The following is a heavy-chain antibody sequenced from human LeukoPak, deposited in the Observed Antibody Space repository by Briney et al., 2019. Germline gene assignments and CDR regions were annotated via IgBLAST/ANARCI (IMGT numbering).Heavy chain of an antibody. CDR3: ARIWFGHDAFDI. CDR2: ISSSTIYI. J-gene: IGHJ3*02. V-gene: IGHV3-21*01. CDR1: GFTFSSYS. Sequence: GGSLRLSCAASGFTFSSYSMNWVRQAPGKGLEWVSSISSSTIYIYYADSVKGRFTISRDNAKNSLYLQMNSLRAEDTAVYYCARIWFGHDAFDIWGQGTMVTVSS. D-gene: IGHD3-10*01.